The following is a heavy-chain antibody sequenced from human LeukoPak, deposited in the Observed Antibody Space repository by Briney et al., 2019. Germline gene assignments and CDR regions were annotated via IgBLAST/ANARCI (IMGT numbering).Heavy chain of an antibody. J-gene: IGHJ6*03. V-gene: IGHV3-48*04. CDR3: ARKQAAGYYYYYYYMDV. D-gene: IGHD6-25*01. CDR2: ISSSSSTI. CDR1: GFTFSSYS. Sequence: GRSLRLSCAASGFTFSSYSMNWVRQAPGKGLEWVSYISSSSSTIYYADSVKGRFTISRDNAKNSLYLQMNSLRAEDTAVYYCARKQAAGYYYYYYYMDVWGKGTTVTVSS.